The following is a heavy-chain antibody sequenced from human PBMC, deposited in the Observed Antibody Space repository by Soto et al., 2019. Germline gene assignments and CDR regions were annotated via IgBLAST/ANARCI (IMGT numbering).Heavy chain of an antibody. CDR2: IYWDDDK. Sequence: QITLKESGSTLVEPTQTLTLTCTFSELSLSTSGVGVGWIRQPPAKALEWLALIYWDDDKRYSPSFKSRLTITKVTSNNQVVRTMTNMAPADTASYYCVLSQVLRGFGFDSWGQGTLVTVPS. CDR3: VLSQVLRGFGFDS. V-gene: IGHV2-5*02. CDR1: ELSLSTSGVG. D-gene: IGHD3-10*01. J-gene: IGHJ4*02.